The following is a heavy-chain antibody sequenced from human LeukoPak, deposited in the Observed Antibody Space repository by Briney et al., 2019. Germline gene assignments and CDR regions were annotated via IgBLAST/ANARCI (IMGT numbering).Heavy chain of an antibody. CDR1: GFTFSSYA. J-gene: IGHJ4*02. D-gene: IGHD5-12*01. CDR2: ISGSGGST. CDR3: AKDRFWGYSGYDESGADY. Sequence: PGGSLRLSCAASGFTFSSYAMSWVRQAPGKGLEWVSAISGSGGSTYYADSVKGRFTISRDNSKNTLYLQMNSLGAEDTAVYYCAKDRFWGYSGYDESGADYWGQGTLVTVSS. V-gene: IGHV3-23*01.